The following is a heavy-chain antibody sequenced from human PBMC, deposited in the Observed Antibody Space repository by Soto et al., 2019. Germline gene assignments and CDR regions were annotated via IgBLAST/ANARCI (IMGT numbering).Heavy chain of an antibody. CDR2: IYWDDDK. D-gene: IGHD6-19*01. J-gene: IGHJ4*02. CDR1: GFSLSTSGVG. V-gene: IGHV2-5*02. CDR3: AHINSSGWYKTYYFDY. Sequence: QITLKESGPTLVKPTQTLTLTCTFSGFSLSTSGVGVGWIRQPPGKALEWLALIYWDDDKRYSPSLKSRLTITKDTSKNQVVLTMTIMDPVDTATYYCAHINSSGWYKTYYFDYWGQGTLVTVFS.